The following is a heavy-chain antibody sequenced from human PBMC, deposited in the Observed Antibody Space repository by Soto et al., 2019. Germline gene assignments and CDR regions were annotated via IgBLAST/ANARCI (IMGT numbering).Heavy chain of an antibody. D-gene: IGHD7-27*01. CDR2: IVPGSGAP. V-gene: IGHV1-69*12. CDR1: GGTFNNYA. J-gene: IGHJ5*02. CDR3: VSAALGKGSFDP. Sequence: QVQLVQSGAEVKQPGSSGKVSCKASGGTFNNYAFSWVRQAPGQGLEWVGGIVPGSGAPNYAQKFKGRVTLIADESTGPAYMELSSLRLEDTAVYYFVSAALGKGSFDPWGQGSLITVSS.